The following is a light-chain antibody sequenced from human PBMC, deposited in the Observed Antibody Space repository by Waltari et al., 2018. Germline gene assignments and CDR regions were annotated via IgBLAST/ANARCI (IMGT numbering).Light chain of an antibody. CDR1: QRISSW. Sequence: DFQMTQSPSTLSASVGDRVTITCRASQRISSWLAWYQQKPGPAPKLLIYKASTLQSGVPSRLSGNGSETEFTLTISSLQPDDFATYYCQQYDRYSSWTFGQGTKVDIK. CDR2: KAS. J-gene: IGKJ1*01. CDR3: QQYDRYSSWT. V-gene: IGKV1-5*03.